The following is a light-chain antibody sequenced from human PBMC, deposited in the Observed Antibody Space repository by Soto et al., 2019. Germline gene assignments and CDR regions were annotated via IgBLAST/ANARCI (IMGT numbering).Light chain of an antibody. CDR1: QGLSGS. V-gene: IGKV1-12*01. J-gene: IGKJ5*01. Sequence: DIQMTQSPSSVSASVGDRVTITCRATQGLSGSLAWYQQKPGKAPKLLISVTSRLQSGVPSRFNGSASGTDLTLTIDSLQPEDLATYYCQQGLNWPLTFGQGTRLEIK. CDR2: VTS. CDR3: QQGLNWPLT.